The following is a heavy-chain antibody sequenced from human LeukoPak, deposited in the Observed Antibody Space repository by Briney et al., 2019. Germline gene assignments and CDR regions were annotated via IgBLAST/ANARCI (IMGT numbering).Heavy chain of an antibody. D-gene: IGHD6-19*01. CDR2: ISGNGGST. CDR3: AKFRPITSVAGTNFHY. CDR1: GFTFTNYA. J-gene: IGHJ4*02. V-gene: IGHV3-23*01. Sequence: QPGGSLRLSCAASGFTFTNYAMSWVRQAPGKGLEWVSAISGNGGSTYYADSVKGRFTISRDNSKHTLCLQMNSLRAEDTAVYYCAKFRPITSVAGTNFHYWGQGALVTVSS.